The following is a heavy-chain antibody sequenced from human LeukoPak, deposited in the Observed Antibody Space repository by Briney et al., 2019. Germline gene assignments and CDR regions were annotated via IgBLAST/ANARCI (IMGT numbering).Heavy chain of an antibody. D-gene: IGHD5-24*01. CDR2: INHSGST. J-gene: IGHJ4*02. CDR3: ARGLRRWLQSSGY. CDR1: GGSFSGYY. V-gene: IGHV4-34*01. Sequence: SETLSLTCAVYGGSFSGYYWSWIRQPPGKGLEWIGEINHSGSTNYNPSLKSRVTISVDTSKNQFSLKLSSVTAADTAVYYCARGLRRWLQSSGYWGQGTLVTVSS.